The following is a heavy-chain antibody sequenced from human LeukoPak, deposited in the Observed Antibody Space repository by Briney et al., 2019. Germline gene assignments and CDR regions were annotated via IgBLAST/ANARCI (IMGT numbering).Heavy chain of an antibody. Sequence: TGGSPRLSCAASGFTFDDYAMHWVRQAPGKGLEWVSLISGDGGSTYYADSVKGRFTISRDNSKNSLYLQMNSLRTEDTALYYCAKEKHDYGDYGYWFDPWGQGTLVTVSS. J-gene: IGHJ5*02. CDR1: GFTFDDYA. CDR2: ISGDGGST. D-gene: IGHD4-17*01. CDR3: AKEKHDYGDYGYWFDP. V-gene: IGHV3-43*02.